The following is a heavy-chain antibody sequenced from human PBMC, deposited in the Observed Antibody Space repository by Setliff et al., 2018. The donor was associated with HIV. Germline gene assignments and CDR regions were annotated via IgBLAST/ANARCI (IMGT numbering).Heavy chain of an antibody. CDR3: TRDWCSSTSCYVGN. CDR1: GFTASGFSFSNAW. Sequence: PGGFLRLSCAASGFTASGFSFSNAWLTWVRPCPGRGLEWLSFIRSKTYGGTTEYAASVKGRFTISRDDSKSIAYLQMNSLKTEDTAVYYCTRDWCSSTSCYVGNWGQGTLVTVSS. CDR2: IRSKTYGGTT. D-gene: IGHD2-2*01. J-gene: IGHJ4*02. V-gene: IGHV3-49*04.